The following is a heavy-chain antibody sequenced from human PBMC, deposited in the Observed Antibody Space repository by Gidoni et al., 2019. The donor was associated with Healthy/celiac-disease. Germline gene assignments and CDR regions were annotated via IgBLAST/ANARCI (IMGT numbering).Heavy chain of an antibody. V-gene: IGHV4-34*01. J-gene: IGHJ3*02. D-gene: IGHD2-15*01. CDR2: INHSGST. CDR1: GGSFSGYY. CDR3: ARADMRGGAFDI. Sequence: QVQLQQWGAGLLKPSETLSLTCAVYGGSFSGYYWSWIRQPPGKGLEWIGEINHSGSTNYNPSLKSRVTISVDTSKNQFSLKLSSVTAADTAVYYCARADMRGGAFDIWGQGTMVTVSS.